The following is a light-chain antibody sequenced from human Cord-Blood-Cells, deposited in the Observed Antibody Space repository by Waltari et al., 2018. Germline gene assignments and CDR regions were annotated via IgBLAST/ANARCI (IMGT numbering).Light chain of an antibody. J-gene: IGKJ2*03. CDR1: QSVSSY. CDR2: DAA. Sequence: ELVLTQSPATLSLSPGERATLSCRASQSVSSYLAWYQQKPGQAPRLLTYDAANRATGIPARFSRSGSETDFTLTISSLEPEDFAVYYCQQRSNWYSFGQGTKLEIK. V-gene: IGKV3-11*01. CDR3: QQRSNWYS.